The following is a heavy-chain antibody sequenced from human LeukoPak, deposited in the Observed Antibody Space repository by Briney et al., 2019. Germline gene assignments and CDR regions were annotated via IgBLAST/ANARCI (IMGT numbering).Heavy chain of an antibody. CDR1: GGSISSYY. CDR2: IYYSGST. V-gene: IGHV4-59*01. J-gene: IGHJ5*02. CDR3: AREGVAGNYRFDP. Sequence: SEALSLTCTVSGGSISSYYWSWIRQPPGKGLEWVGYIYYSGSTNYNPSLKSRVTISVDTSKNQFSLKLSSVTAADTAVYYCAREGVAGNYRFDPWGQGTLVTVSS. D-gene: IGHD6-19*01.